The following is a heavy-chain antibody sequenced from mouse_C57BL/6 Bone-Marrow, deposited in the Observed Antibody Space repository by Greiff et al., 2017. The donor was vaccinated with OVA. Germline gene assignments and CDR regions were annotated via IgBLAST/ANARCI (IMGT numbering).Heavy chain of an antibody. CDR1: GYTFTDYY. V-gene: IGHV1-19*01. CDR2: INPYNGGT. Sequence: VQLKQSGPVLVKPGASVKMSCKASGYTFTDYYMNWVKQSYGKSLEWIGVINPYNGGTSYNQKFKGKATLTVDKSSSTAYMELNSLTSEDSAVYYCARAAGTSHFDYWGQGTTLTVSS. J-gene: IGHJ2*01. CDR3: ARAAGTSHFDY. D-gene: IGHD4-1*01.